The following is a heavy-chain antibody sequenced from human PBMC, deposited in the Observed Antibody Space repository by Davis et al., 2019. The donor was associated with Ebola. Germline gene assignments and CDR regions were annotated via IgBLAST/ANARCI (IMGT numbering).Heavy chain of an antibody. Sequence: GESLKIPCAASGFTFSSYSMNWVRQAPGKGLEWVSYISSSSSTIYYADSVKGRFTISRDNAKNSLYLQMNSLRDEDTAVYYCARDRRDGYNPFDYWGQGTLVTVSS. CDR1: GFTFSSYS. J-gene: IGHJ4*02. CDR3: ARDRRDGYNPFDY. V-gene: IGHV3-48*02. D-gene: IGHD5-24*01. CDR2: ISSSSSTI.